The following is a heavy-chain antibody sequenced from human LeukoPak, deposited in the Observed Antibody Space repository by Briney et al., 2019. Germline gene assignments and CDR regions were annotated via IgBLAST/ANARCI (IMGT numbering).Heavy chain of an antibody. CDR3: AREGGGDSTLDY. D-gene: IGHD2-21*02. CDR1: GGSISSGDYH. Sequence: SETLSLTCTVSGGSISSGDYHWSWIRQPPGKGLEWIGYIYYSGSTYYNPSLKSRVTISVDTSKNQFSLKLSSVTAADTAVYYCAREGGGDSTLDYWGQGTLVTVSS. J-gene: IGHJ4*02. CDR2: IYYSGST. V-gene: IGHV4-30-4*01.